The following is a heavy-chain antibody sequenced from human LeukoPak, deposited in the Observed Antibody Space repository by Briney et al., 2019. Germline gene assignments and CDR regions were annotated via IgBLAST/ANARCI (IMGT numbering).Heavy chain of an antibody. J-gene: IGHJ6*02. CDR3: ARSGSFYQLPDYYYYCGMDV. CDR2: INPNSGGT. CDR1: GYTFTGYY. Sequence: ASVKVSCKASGYTFTGYYMHWVRQAPGQGLEWMGWINPNSGGTNYAQKFQGRVNMTRDTSISTAYMELTRLRSDDTAVYYGARSGSFYQLPDYYYYCGMDVWGQGTTVTVSS. D-gene: IGHD3-10*01. V-gene: IGHV1-2*02.